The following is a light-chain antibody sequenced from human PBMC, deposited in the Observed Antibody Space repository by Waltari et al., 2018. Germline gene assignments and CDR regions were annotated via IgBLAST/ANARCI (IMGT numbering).Light chain of an antibody. CDR3: AAWDTSLNAWV. V-gene: IGLV10-54*01. CDR2: RDN. J-gene: IGLJ3*02. Sequence: QAGLTQPPSVSKDLTQTATLSRTGNSDNVGNPGQARLQQHQGPPPKSLAYRDNNRPSGISERFSASTSGSTASLTITGLQPEDEADYYCAAWDTSLNAWVFGGGTKVTVL. CDR1: SDNVGNPG.